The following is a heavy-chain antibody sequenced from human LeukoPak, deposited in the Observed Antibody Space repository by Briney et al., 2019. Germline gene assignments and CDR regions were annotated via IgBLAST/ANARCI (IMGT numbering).Heavy chain of an antibody. CDR2: IYYSGST. V-gene: IGHV4-31*03. J-gene: IGHJ4*02. CDR1: GGSISSGGYY. CDR3: ARVPYYYDSSGYGPDFDY. D-gene: IGHD3-22*01. Sequence: SETLSLTCTGSGGSISSGGYYWSWIRQHPGKGLEWIGYIYYSGSTYYNPSLKSRVTISVDTSKNQFSLKLSSVTAADTAVYYCARVPYYYDSSGYGPDFDYWGQGTLVTVSS.